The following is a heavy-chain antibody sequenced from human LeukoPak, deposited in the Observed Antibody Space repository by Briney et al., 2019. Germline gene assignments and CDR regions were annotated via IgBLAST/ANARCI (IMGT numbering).Heavy chain of an antibody. CDR1: GYTFTIYG. CDR3: ARVSGDPELPFTGDFDY. J-gene: IGHJ4*02. Sequence: ASVKVSCKASGYTFTIYGISWVRQAPGQGREWMGWISAYNGNTNYAQKLQGRVTITTDTSTSTAYMELRSLRSDDTAVYYCARVSGDPELPFTGDFDYWGQGTLVTVSS. D-gene: IGHD1-26*01. V-gene: IGHV1-18*01. CDR2: ISAYNGNT.